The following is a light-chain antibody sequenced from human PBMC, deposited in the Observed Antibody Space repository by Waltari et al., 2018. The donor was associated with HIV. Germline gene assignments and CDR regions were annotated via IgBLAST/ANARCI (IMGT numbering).Light chain of an antibody. CDR2: EAS. CDR1: QTVSRF. CDR3: QQSNSRPWT. V-gene: IGKV1-39*01. Sequence: DIEMTQSPSSISASVGDRVTITCRASQTVSRFLNWYQQKPGKALKLLIYEASTLQSGVPSRFSGSGSGTDFTLSISSLQPEDFATYYCQQSNSRPWTFGPGTKVDIK. J-gene: IGKJ1*01.